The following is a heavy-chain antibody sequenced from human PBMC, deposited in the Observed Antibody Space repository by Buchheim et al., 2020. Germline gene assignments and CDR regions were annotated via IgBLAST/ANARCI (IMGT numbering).Heavy chain of an antibody. Sequence: QVQLVQSGAEVKKPGASVKVSCKASGYTFTSYYMHWVRQAPGQGLEWMGIINPSGGSTSYAQKFQGRVTMTREPSTSTLYMELNSLRSEDSAVYYCALQDCSSTSCYPDLGPYYWGQGTL. CDR3: ALQDCSSTSCYPDLGPYY. D-gene: IGHD2-2*01. CDR1: GYTFTSYY. V-gene: IGHV1-46*01. CDR2: INPSGGST. J-gene: IGHJ4*02.